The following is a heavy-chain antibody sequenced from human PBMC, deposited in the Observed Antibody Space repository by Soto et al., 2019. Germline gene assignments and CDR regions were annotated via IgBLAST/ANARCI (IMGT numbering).Heavy chain of an antibody. CDR2: ISGSGGTT. J-gene: IGHJ6*02. CDR1: GLTFDNYG. CDR3: ANPPLPEANYSGMDV. Sequence: EVQLLESGGGLVQPGGSLRLSCAASGLTFDNYGMSWVRQAPGKGLEWVSAISGSGGTTFYADSVKGRFTISRDNSKNTLYLHMNSLRAEDTALYYCANPPLPEANYSGMDVWGQGTTVTVSS. V-gene: IGHV3-23*01.